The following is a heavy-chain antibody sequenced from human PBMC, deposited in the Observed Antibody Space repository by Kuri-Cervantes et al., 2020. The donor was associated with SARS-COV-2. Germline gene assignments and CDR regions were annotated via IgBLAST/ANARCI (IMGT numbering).Heavy chain of an antibody. D-gene: IGHD3-10*01. V-gene: IGHV4-39*02. CDR1: GGSISSSSYY. CDR3: ARGEVYYGSGSYFA. CDR2: IYYSGST. J-gene: IGHJ5*02. Sequence: SETLSLTCTVSGGSISSSSYYWGWIRQPPGKGLEWIGSIYYSGSTYYNPSLKSRVTISVDTSQNQFSLKLKSVTAADTAVYYCARGEVYYGSGSYFAWGQGTLVTVSS.